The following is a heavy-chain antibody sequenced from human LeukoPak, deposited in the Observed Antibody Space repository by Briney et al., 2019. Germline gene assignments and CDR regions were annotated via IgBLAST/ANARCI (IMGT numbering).Heavy chain of an antibody. J-gene: IGHJ4*02. V-gene: IGHV3-49*03. Sequence: GGSLRLSCTPSGFILGEDTMSWFRQAPGKGLEWVGFIRSKVHGGTAEYAASVKGGFTISRDDSKSIAYLQMNSLKIEDTAVYYCAREPKGRWLQFDSWGQGTLVTVSS. D-gene: IGHD5-24*01. CDR2: IRSKVHGGTA. CDR3: AREPKGRWLQFDS. CDR1: GFILGEDT.